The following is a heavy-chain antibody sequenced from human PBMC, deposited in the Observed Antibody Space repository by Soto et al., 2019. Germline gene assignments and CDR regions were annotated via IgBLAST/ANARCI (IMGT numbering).Heavy chain of an antibody. J-gene: IGHJ4*02. CDR2: IYYSGST. CDR1: VRSISRGGHY. D-gene: IGHD6-13*01. V-gene: IGHV4-31*03. Sequence: SETLSLPCTVSVRSISRGGHYWSWVRQHPGRGLEWIGYIYYSGSTYYNPSLKSRVTISVDTSKNQFSLKLSSVTAADTAVYYCARGPMGGYSSTSRKYYFDYWGQGTLVTVSS. CDR3: ARGPMGGYSSTSRKYYFDY.